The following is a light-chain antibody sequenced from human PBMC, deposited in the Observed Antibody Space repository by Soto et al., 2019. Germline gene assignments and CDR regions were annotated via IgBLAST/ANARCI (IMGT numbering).Light chain of an antibody. Sequence: NFMLTQPHSVSGSPGETVTISCTRTSGGIGSWYVQWYHQRPGSAPTTVIYEDKQRPSGVPDRFSGSIDSSSNSASLTISGLRTEDEGDYYCQSYELNDYRFIFGGGTQLTVL. CDR3: QSYELNDYRFI. V-gene: IGLV6-57*03. CDR2: EDK. CDR1: SGGIGSWY. J-gene: IGLJ2*01.